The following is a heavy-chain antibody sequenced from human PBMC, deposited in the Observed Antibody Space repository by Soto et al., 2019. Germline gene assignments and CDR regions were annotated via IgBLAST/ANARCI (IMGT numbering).Heavy chain of an antibody. Sequence: SETLSLTCAVYGGSFSGYYWSWIRQPPGKGLEWIGEINHSGSTNYNPSLKSRVTISVDTSKNQFSLKLTSVTAADTAVYYCARVKRGYSGYDLEPPDAFDIWGRGTMVNVSS. CDR2: INHSGST. D-gene: IGHD5-12*01. V-gene: IGHV4-34*01. J-gene: IGHJ3*02. CDR1: GGSFSGYY. CDR3: ARVKRGYSGYDLEPPDAFDI.